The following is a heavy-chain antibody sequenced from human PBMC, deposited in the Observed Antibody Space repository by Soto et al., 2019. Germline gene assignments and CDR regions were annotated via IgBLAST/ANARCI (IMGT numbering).Heavy chain of an antibody. V-gene: IGHV4-59*01. J-gene: IGHJ6*03. D-gene: IGHD2-8*01. CDR1: GGSISGYY. CDR3: ATNKMVPTTDHQPFYYYSMDV. Sequence: SETLSLTCTVSGGSISGYYGSWIRQPPGKGLEWIGYLYYSGSTNYNPSLKSRVTISVDTSKNQFSLKLSSVTAADTAVYYCATNKMVPTTDHQPFYYYSMDVWGEGTTVTVSS. CDR2: LYYSGST.